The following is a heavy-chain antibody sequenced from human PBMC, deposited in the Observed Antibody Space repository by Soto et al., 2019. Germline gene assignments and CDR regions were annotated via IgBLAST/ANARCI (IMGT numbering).Heavy chain of an antibody. J-gene: IGHJ4*02. CDR1: GYTFTSYG. Sequence: QVQLVQSGAEVKKPGASVTVSCKASGYTFTSYGIPWVRQAPGQGLEWIGGINTYNGNTNYAQKFQDRVTVTAATATSTAYMELRSLRSDDTDVYYCARDWGYCFSTSCSTNDYWGQGTLVTVSS. CDR2: INTYNGNT. CDR3: ARDWGYCFSTSCSTNDY. V-gene: IGHV1-18*01. D-gene: IGHD2-2*01.